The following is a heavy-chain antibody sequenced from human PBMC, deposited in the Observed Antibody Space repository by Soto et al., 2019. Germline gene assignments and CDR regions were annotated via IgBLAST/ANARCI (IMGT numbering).Heavy chain of an antibody. D-gene: IGHD6-19*01. Sequence: SVKVSCNVSGYTLTELSMHWVRQAPGKGLEWMGGFDPEDGETIYAQKFQGRVTMTEDTSTDTAYMELSSLRSEDTAVYYCATGTGWYDAFDIWGQGTMVTVSS. V-gene: IGHV1-24*01. J-gene: IGHJ3*02. CDR3: ATGTGWYDAFDI. CDR2: FDPEDGET. CDR1: GYTLTELS.